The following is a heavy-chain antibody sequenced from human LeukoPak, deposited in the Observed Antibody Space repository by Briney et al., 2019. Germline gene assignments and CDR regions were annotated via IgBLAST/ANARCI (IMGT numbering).Heavy chain of an antibody. CDR3: ARTLRIVGASDY. D-gene: IGHD1-26*01. J-gene: IGHJ4*02. V-gene: IGHV4-39*07. CDR2: IYYSGST. CDR1: GGSISSSSYY. Sequence: PSETLSLTCTVSGGSISSSSYYWGWIRQPPGKGLEWIGSIYYSGSTYYNPSLKSRVTISVDTSKNQLSLKLSSVTAADTAVYYCARTLRIVGASDYWGQGTLVTVSS.